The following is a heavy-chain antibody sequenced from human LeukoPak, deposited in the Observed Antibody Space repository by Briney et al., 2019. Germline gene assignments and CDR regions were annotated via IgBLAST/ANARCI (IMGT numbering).Heavy chain of an antibody. V-gene: IGHV3-21*01. CDR1: GFTFSTYT. CDR3: ARGYGSGTHCDY. Sequence: GGSLRLSCAASGFTFSTYTMNWVRQAPGKGLEWVSTITRSSSYIYYADSVKGRFTISRDNAKNSLYLQMDSLRGEDTAVYYYARGYGSGTHCDYWGQGNLVTVSS. J-gene: IGHJ4*02. CDR2: ITRSSSYI. D-gene: IGHD3-10*01.